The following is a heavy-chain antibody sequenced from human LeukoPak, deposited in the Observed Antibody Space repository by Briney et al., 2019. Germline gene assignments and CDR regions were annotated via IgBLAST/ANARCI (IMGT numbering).Heavy chain of an antibody. CDR2: ILSDGSST. CDR1: GFTFSSFG. Sequence: GRSLRLSCAASGFTFSSFGMHWVRQAPGKGLESVAVILSDGSSTKYAVSVKGRFTISRDNSKNMLYLQMNTLRAEDTAVYFCAKEQRIQLWFNLDYWGQGTLVTVSS. J-gene: IGHJ4*02. D-gene: IGHD5-18*01. CDR3: AKEQRIQLWFNLDY. V-gene: IGHV3-30*18.